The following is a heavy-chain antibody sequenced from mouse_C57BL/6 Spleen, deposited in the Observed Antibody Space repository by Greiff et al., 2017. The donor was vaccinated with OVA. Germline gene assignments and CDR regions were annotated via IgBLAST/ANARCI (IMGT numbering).Heavy chain of an antibody. CDR2: ISSGSSTI. D-gene: IGHD4-1*01. CDR1: GFTFSDYG. J-gene: IGHJ2*01. V-gene: IGHV5-17*01. CDR3: AKNWDGSYYFDY. Sequence: EVKLMESGGGLVKPGGSLKLSCAASGFTFSDYGMHWVRQAPEKGLEWVAYISSGSSTIYYADTVKGRFTISRDNAKNTLFLQMTSLRSEDTAMYYCAKNWDGSYYFDYWGQGTTLTVSS.